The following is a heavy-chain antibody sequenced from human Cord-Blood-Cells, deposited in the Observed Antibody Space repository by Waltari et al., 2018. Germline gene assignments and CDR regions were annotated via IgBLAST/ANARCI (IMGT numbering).Heavy chain of an antibody. CDR2: INHSGST. D-gene: IGHD3-10*01. CDR3: ARGVGMVQGVIPYYFDY. CDR1: GGSFSGYY. V-gene: IGHV4-34*01. Sequence: QVQLQQWGAGLLKPSETLSLTCAVYGGSFSGYYWSWIRQPPGKGLEWIGEINHSGSTNYNPSLKSRVTISVDTSKNQFSLKLSSVTAADTAVYYCARGVGMVQGVIPYYFDYWGQGTLVTVSS. J-gene: IGHJ4*02.